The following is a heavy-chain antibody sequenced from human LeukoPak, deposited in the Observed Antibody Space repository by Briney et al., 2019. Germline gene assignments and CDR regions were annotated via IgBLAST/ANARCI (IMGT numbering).Heavy chain of an antibody. V-gene: IGHV4-59*01. D-gene: IGHD6-13*01. CDR3: ARSPAIAARGWFDP. CDR2: IYYSGST. Sequence: PSETLSLTCTVSGGSISSYYWSWIRQPPGKGLEWIGYIYYSGSTNYNPSLKSRVTISVDTSKNQFSLKLSSVTAADTAVYYCARSPAIAARGWFDPWGQGTLVTVSS. CDR1: GGSISSYY. J-gene: IGHJ5*02.